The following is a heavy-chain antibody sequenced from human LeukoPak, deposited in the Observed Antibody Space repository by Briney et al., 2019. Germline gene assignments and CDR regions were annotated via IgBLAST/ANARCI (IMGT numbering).Heavy chain of an antibody. CDR2: INWDGGST. CDR1: GFTFDDYG. J-gene: IGHJ4*02. Sequence: GGSLRLSCAASGFTFDDYGMGWVRQAPGKGLEWVSGINWDGGSTGYADSVKGRFTISRDNAKNSLYLQMNSLRAEDTALYYCARLSGGGPRYCSSTSCYTYYFDYWGQGTLVTVSS. V-gene: IGHV3-20*04. CDR3: ARLSGGGPRYCSSTSCYTYYFDY. D-gene: IGHD2-2*02.